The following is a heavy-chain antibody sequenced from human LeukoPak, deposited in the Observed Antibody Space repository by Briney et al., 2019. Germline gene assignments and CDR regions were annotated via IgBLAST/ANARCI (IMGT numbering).Heavy chain of an antibody. CDR1: GFTFSSYA. V-gene: IGHV3-23*01. Sequence: GGSLRLSCAASGFTFSSYAMSWVRQAPGKGLEWVSAISGSGGSTYYADSVKGRFTISRDNSKNTLYLQMNSLRAEDTAVYYCATKSWIMITSGGPDYWGQGTLVTVSS. CDR3: ATKSWIMITSGGPDY. CDR2: ISGSGGST. D-gene: IGHD3-16*01. J-gene: IGHJ4*02.